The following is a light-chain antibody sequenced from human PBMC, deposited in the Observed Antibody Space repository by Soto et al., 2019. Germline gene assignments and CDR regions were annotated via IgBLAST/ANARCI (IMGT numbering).Light chain of an antibody. V-gene: IGKV3-20*01. CDR3: QQYGTSPRT. Sequence: EIVLTQSPGSLSLSPGERVTLSWRASQRVSSNNLAWYQHKRGQAPRLLMYGASSRATGIPDRFSGSGSGTDFTLTITRLEPEDFAVYYCQQYGTSPRTFGQGTNVEIK. J-gene: IGKJ1*01. CDR2: GAS. CDR1: QRVSSNN.